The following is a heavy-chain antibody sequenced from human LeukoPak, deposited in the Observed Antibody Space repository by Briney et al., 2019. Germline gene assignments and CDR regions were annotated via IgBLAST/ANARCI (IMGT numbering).Heavy chain of an antibody. CDR1: GYTFTGYY. J-gene: IGHJ4*02. Sequence: ASVKVSCKASGYTFTGYYMHWVRQAPGQGLEWMGWISAYNGNTNYAQKLQGRVTMTTDTSTSTAYMELRSLRSDDTAVYYCARDPPYIASATQMSDYWGQGTLVTVSS. CDR3: ARDPPYIASATQMSDY. CDR2: ISAYNGNT. V-gene: IGHV1-18*04. D-gene: IGHD2-21*01.